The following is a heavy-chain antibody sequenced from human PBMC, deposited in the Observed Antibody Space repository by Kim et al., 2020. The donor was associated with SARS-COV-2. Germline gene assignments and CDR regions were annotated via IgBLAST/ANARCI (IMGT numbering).Heavy chain of an antibody. V-gene: IGHV5-51*01. CDR2: IYPGDSDT. Sequence: GESLKISCKGSGYSFTSYWIGWVRQMPGKGLEWMGIIYPGDSDTRYSPSFQGQVTISADKSISTAYLQWSSLKASDTAMYYCARQGGRDGYKLGGSTSWFDPWGQGTLVTVSS. CDR1: GYSFTSYW. CDR3: ARQGGRDGYKLGGSTSWFDP. J-gene: IGHJ5*02. D-gene: IGHD5-12*01.